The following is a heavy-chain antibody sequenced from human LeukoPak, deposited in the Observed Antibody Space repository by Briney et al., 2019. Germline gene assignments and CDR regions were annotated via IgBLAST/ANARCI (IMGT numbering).Heavy chain of an antibody. V-gene: IGHV3-21*01. Sequence: GGSLRLSCAASGFTFSTYSMNWVRQAPGKGLEWVPSISSSSSYIYYADSVKGRFTISRDNTKNSLYLQMNSLRAEDTAVYYCARNQSGSYGFDYWGQGTLVTVSS. J-gene: IGHJ4*02. CDR1: GFTFSTYS. D-gene: IGHD1-26*01. CDR3: ARNQSGSYGFDY. CDR2: ISSSSSYI.